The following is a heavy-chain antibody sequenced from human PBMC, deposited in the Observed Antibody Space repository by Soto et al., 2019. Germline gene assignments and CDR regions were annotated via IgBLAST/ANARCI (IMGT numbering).Heavy chain of an antibody. CDR3: ARTLYSSSWTFRQNWFDP. CDR1: GGSISSGDYY. CDR2: IYYSGST. D-gene: IGHD6-13*01. J-gene: IGHJ5*02. Sequence: SETLSLTCTVSGGSISSGDYYWSWIRQPPGKGLEWIGYIYYSGSTYYNPSLKSRVTISVDTSKNQFSLKLSSVTAADTAVYYCARTLYSSSWTFRQNWFDPWGQGTLVTVS. V-gene: IGHV4-30-4*01.